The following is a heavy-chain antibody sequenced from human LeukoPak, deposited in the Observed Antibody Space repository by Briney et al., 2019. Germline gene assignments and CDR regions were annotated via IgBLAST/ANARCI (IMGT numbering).Heavy chain of an antibody. CDR3: ARAKDGPYYFDY. Sequence: SETLSLTCAVSGGSISSGGYSWSWIRQPPGKGLEWIVYIYHSGSTYYNPSLKSRITISVDRSKNQSSLKLSSVTAADTAVYYCARAKDGPYYFDYWGQGTLVTVSS. CDR2: IYHSGST. J-gene: IGHJ4*02. D-gene: IGHD2-15*01. V-gene: IGHV4-30-2*01. CDR1: GGSISSGGYS.